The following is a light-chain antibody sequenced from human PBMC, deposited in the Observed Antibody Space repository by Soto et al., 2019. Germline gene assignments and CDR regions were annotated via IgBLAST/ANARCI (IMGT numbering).Light chain of an antibody. CDR1: QSVRSS. J-gene: IGKJ3*01. V-gene: IGKV3-11*01. CDR2: DAS. CDR3: QQRSNWPPLFT. Sequence: DIVTTQSPLSLPVTPGEPASISCRSSQSVRSSLAWYQQKPGQAPRLLIYDASNRATGIPARFSGSGSGTDFTLTISSLEPEDFAVYYCQQRSNWPPLFTFGPGTKVDIK.